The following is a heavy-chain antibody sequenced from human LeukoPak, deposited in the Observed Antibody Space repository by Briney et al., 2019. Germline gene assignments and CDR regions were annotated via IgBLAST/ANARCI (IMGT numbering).Heavy chain of an antibody. Sequence: SQTLSLTCTVSGGSINRGSYYWSWIRQPAGKGLEWIGRIYTSGSTNYNPSLKSRVTISVDTSKNQFSLKLSSVTAADTAVYYCARVVYSSGWYLDYWGQGTLVTVSS. CDR1: GGSINRGSYY. V-gene: IGHV4-61*02. CDR3: ARVVYSSGWYLDY. CDR2: IYTSGST. J-gene: IGHJ4*02. D-gene: IGHD6-19*01.